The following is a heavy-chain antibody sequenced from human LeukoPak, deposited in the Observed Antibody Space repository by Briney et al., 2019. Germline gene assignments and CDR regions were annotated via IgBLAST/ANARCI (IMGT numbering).Heavy chain of an antibody. CDR3: AKERRAVAGNFELDY. Sequence: GGSLRLSCAASGFTFNSYAMSWVRQAPGKGLEWVSAISGSGGSTFYADSVRGRFTISRDNSKNTLYLQMNSLRAEDTALYYCAKERRAVAGNFELDYWGQGTLVTVSS. D-gene: IGHD6-19*01. J-gene: IGHJ4*02. V-gene: IGHV3-23*01. CDR2: ISGSGGST. CDR1: GFTFNSYA.